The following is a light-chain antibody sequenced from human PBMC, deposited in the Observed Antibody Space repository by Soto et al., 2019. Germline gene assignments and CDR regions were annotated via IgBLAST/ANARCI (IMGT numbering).Light chain of an antibody. CDR2: GAS. CDR3: QQYGY. Sequence: EIVLTQSPGTLSLSPGERATLSCRASQSVSSSYLAWYQQKPGQAPSLLIFGASSRATGIPDRFSGSGSGTDFTLTISRLETEDFAVYYCQQYGYFGEGTKLEIK. CDR1: QSVSSSY. J-gene: IGKJ2*01. V-gene: IGKV3-20*01.